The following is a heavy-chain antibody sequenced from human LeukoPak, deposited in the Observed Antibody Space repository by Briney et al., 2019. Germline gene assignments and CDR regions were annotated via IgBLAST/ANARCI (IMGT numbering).Heavy chain of an antibody. J-gene: IGHJ4*02. V-gene: IGHV1-18*01. D-gene: IGHD6-19*01. Sequence: ASVKFSCKASGYTFTSYGISWVRQAPGQGLEWMGWISAYNGNTNYAQKLQGRVTMTTDTSTSTAYMELRSLRSDDTAVYYCARDHRPYSSGWRPIDYWGQGTLVTVSS. CDR3: ARDHRPYSSGWRPIDY. CDR1: GYTFTSYG. CDR2: ISAYNGNT.